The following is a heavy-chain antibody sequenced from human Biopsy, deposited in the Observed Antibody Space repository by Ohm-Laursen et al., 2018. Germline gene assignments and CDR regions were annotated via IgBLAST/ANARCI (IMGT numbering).Heavy chain of an antibody. CDR1: GFTLNTTY. J-gene: IGHJ4*02. Sequence: SLRLSCTASGFTLNTTYISCVRQAPGKGLEWVSIIYLDGNTYYTDSVKGRFTISRDNSKNALYLQMNSLRPADTAKYYCVRGRAYWGQGTLVTVSS. CDR3: VRGRAY. CDR2: IYLDGNT. V-gene: IGHV3-53*01.